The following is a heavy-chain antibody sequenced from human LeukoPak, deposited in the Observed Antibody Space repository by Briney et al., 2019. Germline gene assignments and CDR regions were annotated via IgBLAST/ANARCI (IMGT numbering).Heavy chain of an antibody. J-gene: IGHJ4*02. CDR1: GFTFSDYY. Sequence: GGSLRLSCAASGFTFSDYYMSWIRQAPGKGLEWVSYISSSGNTIYYADSVKGRFTISRDNAKNSLYLQMNSLRAEDTAVYYCASAGYSSSWYNFDYWGQGTLVTVSS. V-gene: IGHV3-11*01. D-gene: IGHD6-13*01. CDR3: ASAGYSSSWYNFDY. CDR2: ISSSGNTI.